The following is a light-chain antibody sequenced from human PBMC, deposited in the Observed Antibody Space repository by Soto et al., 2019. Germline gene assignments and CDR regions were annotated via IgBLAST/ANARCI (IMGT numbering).Light chain of an antibody. Sequence: EIVLTQSPATLSLSPVEGATLSCMASQSVSSSYLAWYQQKPGQAPRLLIYGASSRATGIPDRFSGSGSGTDFTLTISRLEPEDFAVYYCQQYGSSPRTFGQGTKVDIK. CDR1: QSVSSSY. CDR2: GAS. V-gene: IGKV3-20*01. J-gene: IGKJ1*01. CDR3: QQYGSSPRT.